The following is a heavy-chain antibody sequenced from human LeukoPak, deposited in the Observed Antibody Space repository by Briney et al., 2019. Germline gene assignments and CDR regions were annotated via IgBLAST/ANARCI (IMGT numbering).Heavy chain of an antibody. D-gene: IGHD6-19*01. CDR3: ARFRQWPGSYYFDY. J-gene: IGHJ4*02. CDR2: IKQDGSEK. Sequence: TGGSLRLSCAASGFTFDDYGMSWVRQAPGKGLEWVANIKQDGSEKYYVDSVKGRFTISRDNAKNSLYLQMNSLRAEDTAVYYCARFRQWPGSYYFDYWGQGTLVTVSS. V-gene: IGHV3-7*01. CDR1: GFTFDDYG.